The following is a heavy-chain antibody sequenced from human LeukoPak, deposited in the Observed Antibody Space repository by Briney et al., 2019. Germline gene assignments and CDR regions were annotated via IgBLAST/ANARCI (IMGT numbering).Heavy chain of an antibody. CDR2: ISSSGSTI. V-gene: IGHV3-48*03. D-gene: IGHD6-19*01. CDR3: VSTFSSGWYYFDY. J-gene: IGHJ4*02. CDR1: VFTFSSYE. Sequence: GGSLRLSCAASVFTFSSYEMNWVRQAPGKGLEWVSYISSSGSTIYYADSVKGRFTISRDNAKNSLYLQMNSLRAEDTAVYYCVSTFSSGWYYFDYWGQGTLVTVSS.